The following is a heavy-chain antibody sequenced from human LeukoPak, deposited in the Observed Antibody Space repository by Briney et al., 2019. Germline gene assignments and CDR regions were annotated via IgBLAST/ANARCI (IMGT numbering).Heavy chain of an antibody. CDR2: ISSSSSYI. V-gene: IGHV3-21*01. Sequence: AGGSLRLSCAASGFTFSSYSMNWVRQAPGKGLEWVSSISSSSSYIYYADSVKGRFTISRDNAKNSLYLQMNSLRAEDTAVYYCARDRALFLVVPAAPDYWGQGTLVTVSS. CDR1: GFTFSSYS. CDR3: ARDRALFLVVPAAPDY. J-gene: IGHJ4*02. D-gene: IGHD2-2*01.